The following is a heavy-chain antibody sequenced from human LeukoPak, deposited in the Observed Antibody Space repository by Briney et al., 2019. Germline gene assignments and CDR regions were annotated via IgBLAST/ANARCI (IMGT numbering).Heavy chain of an antibody. J-gene: IGHJ3*02. Sequence: GASVKVSCKASGGTFSSYAISWVRQAPGQGLEWMGGIIPIFGTANYAQKFQGRVTITADESTSTAYMELSSVTAADTAVYYCASKSRADAFDIWGQGTMVTVSS. CDR2: IIPIFGTA. CDR1: GGTFSSYA. CDR3: ASKSRADAFDI. V-gene: IGHV1-69*13.